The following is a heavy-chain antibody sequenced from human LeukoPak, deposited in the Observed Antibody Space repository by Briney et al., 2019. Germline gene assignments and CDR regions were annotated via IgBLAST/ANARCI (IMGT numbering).Heavy chain of an antibody. Sequence: ASVKVSCKASGYTFTGYYIHWVRQAPGQGLRWMGWINPNSGDTHFTQNFQGRVTMTTDTSITTAYMELSRLRSDDTAVYYCARGGNYGSGTYTAFDYWGQGALVTVSS. V-gene: IGHV1-2*02. D-gene: IGHD3-10*01. CDR3: ARGGNYGSGTYTAFDY. CDR1: GYTFTGYY. J-gene: IGHJ4*02. CDR2: INPNSGDT.